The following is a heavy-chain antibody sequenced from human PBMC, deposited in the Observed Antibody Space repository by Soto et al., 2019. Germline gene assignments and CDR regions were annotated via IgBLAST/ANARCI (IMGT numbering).Heavy chain of an antibody. CDR3: ARVMAVQAFDI. Sequence: ASVKVSCKASGYIFTRYGVHWVRQAPGQGLEWVGWINAGTGQVKYSQKFQGRVSITRDTSASTAYMELSSLKSEDTAVYYCARVMAVQAFDIWGQGTKVTVSS. CDR2: INAGTGQV. J-gene: IGHJ3*02. D-gene: IGHD4-17*01. V-gene: IGHV1-3*01. CDR1: GYIFTRYG.